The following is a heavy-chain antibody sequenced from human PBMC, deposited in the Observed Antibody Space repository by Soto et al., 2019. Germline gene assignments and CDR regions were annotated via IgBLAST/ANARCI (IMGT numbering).Heavy chain of an antibody. CDR1: GFTFSSYV. CDR2: ISYDGSNK. J-gene: IGHJ6*02. V-gene: IGHV3-30*18. D-gene: IGHD2-21*02. Sequence: LRLSCAASGFTFSSYVMHWVREAPGKGLEGVAVISYDGSNKYYADSVKGRFTISRDNSKNTLYLQMNSLRAEDTAVYYCAKDSYCGGDCYTFPFYYYYYGMDVWGQGTTVTVSS. CDR3: AKDSYCGGDCYTFPFYYYYYGMDV.